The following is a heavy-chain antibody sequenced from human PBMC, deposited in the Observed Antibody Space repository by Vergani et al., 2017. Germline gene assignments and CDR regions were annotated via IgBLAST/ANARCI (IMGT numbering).Heavy chain of an antibody. CDR2: IYPGDSDT. D-gene: IGHD2-2*02. CDR1: GYSFTSYW. J-gene: IGHJ4*02. Sequence: EVQLVQSGAEVKKPGESLKISCKASGYSFTSYWIGWVRQRPGKGLEWMGIIYPGDSDTRYSLSFQGQVTISADKSISTAYLQWSSLKAADTAMYYCARRGRGYCSSSSCYIIDYWGQGTLVTVSS. V-gene: IGHV5-51*03. CDR3: ARRGRGYCSSSSCYIIDY.